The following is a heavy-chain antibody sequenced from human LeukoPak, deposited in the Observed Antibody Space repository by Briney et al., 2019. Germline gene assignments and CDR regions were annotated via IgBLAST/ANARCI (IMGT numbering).Heavy chain of an antibody. D-gene: IGHD2-2*01. CDR3: ARIYCSSISCHFDY. CDR2: IRVTDNT. J-gene: IGHJ4*02. CDR1: GFTFSNYA. V-gene: IGHV3-23*01. Sequence: GGSLRLSCAASGFTFSNYAMNWVRQAPGKGLEWVSGIRVTDNTYYADSVKGRFTISRDDAKSSLYLQMNSLRAEDTAVYYCARIYCSSISCHFDYWGQGTLVTVSS.